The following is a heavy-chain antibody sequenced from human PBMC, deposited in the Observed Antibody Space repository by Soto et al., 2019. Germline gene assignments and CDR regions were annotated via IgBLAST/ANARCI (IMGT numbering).Heavy chain of an antibody. V-gene: IGHV3-33*01. Sequence: QVQLVESGGGVVQPGRSLRLSCAASGFTFSSYGMHWVRQAPGKGLEWVAVIWYDGSNKYYADSVKGRFTISRDNSKNTLYLQMNSLRAEDTAVYYCARDLDTVVNGLNWFDPWGQGTLVTVSS. CDR3: ARDLDTVVNGLNWFDP. CDR2: IWYDGSNK. J-gene: IGHJ5*02. D-gene: IGHD2-15*01. CDR1: GFTFSSYG.